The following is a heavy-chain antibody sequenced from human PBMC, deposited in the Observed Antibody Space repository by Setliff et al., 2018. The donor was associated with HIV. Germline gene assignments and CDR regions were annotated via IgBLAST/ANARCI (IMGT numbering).Heavy chain of an antibody. V-gene: IGHV4-34*01. CDR3: ARRGSSSYFQH. CDR1: GGSFSGYY. CDR2: INHSGST. Sequence: SLTCAVYGGSFSGYYWSWIRQPPGKGLEWIGEINHSGSTNYNPSLKSRVTISVDTSKNQFSLKLSSVTAADTAVYYCARRGSSSYFQHWGQGALVTVSS. D-gene: IGHD6-6*01. J-gene: IGHJ1*01.